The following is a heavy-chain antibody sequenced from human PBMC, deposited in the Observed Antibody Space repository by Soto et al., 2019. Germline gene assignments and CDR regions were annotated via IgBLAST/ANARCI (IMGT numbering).Heavy chain of an antibody. V-gene: IGHV3-30*18. CDR2: ISYDGSNK. J-gene: IGHJ4*02. CDR3: AKEQGAAAAIDY. CDR1: GFTFSSYG. Sequence: GGSLRLSCAASGFTFSSYGMHWVRQAPGKGLEWVAVISYDGSNKYYADSVKGRFTISRDNSKNTLYLQMNSLRAEDTAVYYCAKEQGAAAAIDYWGQGTLVTVSS. D-gene: IGHD6-13*01.